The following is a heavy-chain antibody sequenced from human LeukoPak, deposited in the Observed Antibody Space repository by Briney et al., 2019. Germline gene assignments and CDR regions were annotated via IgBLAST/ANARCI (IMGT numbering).Heavy chain of an antibody. CDR3: ARGIMITFGGVIVDY. V-gene: IGHV4-31*03. CDR2: MFYSGSS. CDR1: GGSISSGGYY. D-gene: IGHD3-16*02. Sequence: PSQTLSLTCTVSGGSISSGGYYWSWIRQHPGQGLEWIGYMFYSGSSYYNPSLKSRVTISVDTSKKQFSLKLSSVTAADTAVYYCARGIMITFGGVIVDYWGQGTLVTVSS. J-gene: IGHJ4*02.